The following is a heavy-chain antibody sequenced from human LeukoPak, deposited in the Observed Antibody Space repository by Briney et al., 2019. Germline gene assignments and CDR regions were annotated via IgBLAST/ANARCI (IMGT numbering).Heavy chain of an antibody. CDR2: ICYNGSNK. CDR1: GFTFSRYG. V-gene: IGHV3-33*06. D-gene: IGHD3-22*01. J-gene: IGHJ4*02. CDR3: AKGRGYYDSSGYYAPASFDY. Sequence: PGRSLRLSCAASGFTFSRYGMHWVRQAPGKGLEWVAVICYNGSNKYYADAVKGRFTISRDNSKNTLYLQMSSLRAEDTAVYYCAKGRGYYDSSGYYAPASFDYWGQGTLVTVSS.